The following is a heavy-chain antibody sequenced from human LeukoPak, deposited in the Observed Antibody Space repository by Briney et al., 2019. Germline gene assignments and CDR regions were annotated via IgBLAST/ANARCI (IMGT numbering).Heavy chain of an antibody. J-gene: IGHJ4*02. V-gene: IGHV4-59*08. CDR2: IYYSGST. CDR1: AGSISSYY. CDR3: ARRGSGSYSTFDY. Sequence: SETPSLTCTVSAGSISSYYWSWVRQPPGRGLEWIGHIYYSGSTNYNPSLKSRVTISVDTSKNQFSLKLRSVTAADTAVYYCARRGSGSYSTFDYWGQGTLVTVSS. D-gene: IGHD3-10*01.